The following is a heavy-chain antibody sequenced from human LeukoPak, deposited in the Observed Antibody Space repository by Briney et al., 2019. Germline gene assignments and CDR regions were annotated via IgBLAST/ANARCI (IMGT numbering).Heavy chain of an antibody. Sequence: ASVKVSCKASGYTFTSYYIHWVRQAPGQGLEWMGIINPSGGTIRYAQNFEGRVTMTRDTSTSTVYMELSSLRPEDTAVYYCARRPAAAGGVGFDYWGQGTLVTVSS. J-gene: IGHJ4*02. CDR3: ARRPAAAGGVGFDY. D-gene: IGHD6-13*01. CDR1: GYTFTSYY. V-gene: IGHV1-46*01. CDR2: INPSGGTI.